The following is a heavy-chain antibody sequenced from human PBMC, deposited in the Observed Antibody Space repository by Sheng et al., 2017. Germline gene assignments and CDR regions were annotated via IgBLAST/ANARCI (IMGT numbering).Heavy chain of an antibody. Sequence: EVQLVESGGALVQPGGSLTLSCGASGFIFSDFEMNWVRQAPGKGLEWISYISSSGSTKEYADSVKGRFTVSRDNARNSLSLQMNSLRVEDTAVYYCAGSYYGSGRNYYWGQGTLVTVSS. CDR2: ISSSGSTK. V-gene: IGHV3-48*03. D-gene: IGHD3-10*01. CDR3: AGSYYGSGRNYY. CDR1: GFIFSDFE. J-gene: IGHJ4*02.